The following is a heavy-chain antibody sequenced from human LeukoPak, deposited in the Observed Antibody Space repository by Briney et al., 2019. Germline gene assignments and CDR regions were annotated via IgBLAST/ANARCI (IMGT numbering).Heavy chain of an antibody. Sequence: ASVKVSCKASGYTFTSYDINWVRQATGQGLEWMGWTNPNSGNTGYAQKFQGRVTMTRNTSISTAYMELSSLRSEDTAVYYCARSIAARVDYWGQGTLVTVSS. V-gene: IGHV1-8*01. CDR1: GYTFTSYD. J-gene: IGHJ4*02. D-gene: IGHD6-6*01. CDR2: TNPNSGNT. CDR3: ARSIAARVDY.